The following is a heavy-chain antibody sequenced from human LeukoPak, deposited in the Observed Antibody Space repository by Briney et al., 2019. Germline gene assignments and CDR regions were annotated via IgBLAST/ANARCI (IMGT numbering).Heavy chain of an antibody. Sequence: GGSLRLSCAASGFTFSSYSMNWVRRAPGKGLEWLSYIRSSGSTMYYADSVKGRITISRDNAKNSLYLQMNSLRTEDTALYYCVRMNYVSSGWGAPFDYWGQGALVTVSS. D-gene: IGHD1-7*01. V-gene: IGHV3-48*04. J-gene: IGHJ4*02. CDR1: GFTFSSYS. CDR2: IRSSGSTM. CDR3: VRMNYVSSGWGAPFDY.